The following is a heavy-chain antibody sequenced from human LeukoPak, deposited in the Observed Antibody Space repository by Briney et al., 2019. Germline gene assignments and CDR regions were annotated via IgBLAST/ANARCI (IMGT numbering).Heavy chain of an antibody. Sequence: GGSLRLSCAVSGFSFTNYWMHWVRQDPGKGLVWXSXXSSDGSVTKYADSVKXRFTISRDNAVNTLYLQMNSLRVEDTAVYYCVRGSLRLPRSTPDYWGQGTLVTVSS. J-gene: IGHJ4*02. V-gene: IGHV3-74*03. CDR3: VRGSLRLPRSTPDY. CDR2: XSSDGSVT. D-gene: IGHD2-21*02. CDR1: GFSFTNYW.